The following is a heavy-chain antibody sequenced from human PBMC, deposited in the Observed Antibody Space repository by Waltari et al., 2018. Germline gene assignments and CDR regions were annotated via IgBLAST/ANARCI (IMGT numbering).Heavy chain of an antibody. CDR1: GGSFSSGSSY. V-gene: IGHV4-61*02. Sequence: QVQLQESGPGLVKPSQTLSLTCTVSGGSFSSGSSYSSWIRQPAGKGLEWIGRIYTSGSTNYNPSLKSRVTISVDTSKNQFSLKLSSVTAADTAVYYCAREAYYYDSSGYYRNAFDIWGQGTMVTVSS. CDR2: IYTSGST. CDR3: AREAYYYDSSGYYRNAFDI. D-gene: IGHD3-22*01. J-gene: IGHJ3*02.